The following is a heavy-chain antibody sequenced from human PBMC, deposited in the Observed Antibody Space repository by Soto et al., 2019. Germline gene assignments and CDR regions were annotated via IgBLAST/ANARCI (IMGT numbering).Heavy chain of an antibody. CDR2: ISSSSSYI. CDR1: GFTFSSYS. CDR3: ARMAGNGDYGMDV. D-gene: IGHD4-17*01. J-gene: IGHJ6*02. V-gene: IGHV3-21*01. Sequence: PGGSLRLSCAASGFTFSSYSMNWVRRAPGKGLEWVSSISSSSSYIYYADSVKGRFTISRDNAKNSLYLQMNSLRAEDTAVYYCARMAGNGDYGMDVWGQGTTVTVSS.